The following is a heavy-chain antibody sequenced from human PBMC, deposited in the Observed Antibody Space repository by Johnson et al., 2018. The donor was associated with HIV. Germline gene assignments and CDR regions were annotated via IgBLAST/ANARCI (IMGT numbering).Heavy chain of an antibody. V-gene: IGHV3-7*05. CDR3: ARAGYGGNYAFDI. D-gene: IGHD4-23*01. J-gene: IGHJ3*02. Sequence: VQLVESGGGLVQPGGSLRLSCAVSGFTFSSYWMSWVRQAPGRGLEWVANIKQDGGEKYYVDSVKGRLPISRDNAKHSLYLQMNSLRAEDTAVYYCARAGYGGNYAFDIWGQGTMVTVSS. CDR1: GFTFSSYW. CDR2: IKQDGGEK.